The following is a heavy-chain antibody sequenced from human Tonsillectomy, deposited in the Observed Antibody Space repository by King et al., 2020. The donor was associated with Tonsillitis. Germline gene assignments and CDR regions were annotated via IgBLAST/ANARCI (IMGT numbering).Heavy chain of an antibody. CDR1: GFIFSNYG. J-gene: IGHJ4*02. CDR2: ISYDGSNK. D-gene: IGHD6-13*01. CDR3: AKARAQPLTLDY. V-gene: IGHV3-30*18. Sequence: VQLVESGGGVVQPGRSLRLSCGASGFIFSNYGMNWVRQAPGKGLEWVAVISYDGSNKFYADSVKGRFTISRDDSKNTLYLQMNSLRVEDTAVYYCAKARAQPLTLDYWGEGTLVTVSS.